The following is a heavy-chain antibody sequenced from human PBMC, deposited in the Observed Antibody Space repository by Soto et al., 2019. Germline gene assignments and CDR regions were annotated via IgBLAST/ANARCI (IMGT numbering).Heavy chain of an antibody. CDR1: GFSLSTSGLG. J-gene: IGHJ5*01. CDR3: RHRPNYCPGGSCYPS. CDR2: MYSDDDK. D-gene: IGHD2-15*01. V-gene: IGHV2-5*02. Sequence: SGPTVVNPTQTLTLTCTFSGFSLSTSGLGVGWIRQPPGKSLQLLALMYSDDDKRYSPSLXXRXXXTXDXXXTXEVLTMTSMDPVDTATYFCRHRPNYCPGGSCYPSWG.